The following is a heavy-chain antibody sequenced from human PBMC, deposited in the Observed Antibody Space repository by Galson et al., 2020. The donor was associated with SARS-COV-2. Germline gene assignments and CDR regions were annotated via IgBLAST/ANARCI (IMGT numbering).Heavy chain of an antibody. CDR3: ARLRYYDVLTGYIVDV. D-gene: IGHD3-9*01. Sequence: ASVNVSCKASGYTFTDYYIHWVRQAPGQGLEWMGWINPKRGGPNYAPKFKGRVTMTRDTSITTAYMELSRLRADDTAVYYSARLRYYDVLTGYIVDVWGQGTMVTVSS. CDR1: GYTFTDYY. V-gene: IGHV1-2*02. J-gene: IGHJ6*02. CDR2: INPKRGGP.